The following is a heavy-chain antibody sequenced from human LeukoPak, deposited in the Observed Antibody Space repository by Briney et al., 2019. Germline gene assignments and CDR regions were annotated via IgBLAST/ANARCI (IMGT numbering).Heavy chain of an antibody. Sequence: GGSLRLSCAASGFTFSSYWMHWVRQVPGKGLVWVSRIREDGTITNYEDSVKGRFTIFRDNARNTLYLQMHSLRAEDTAIYYCARNFVGTSTSDFDSWGQGALVTVSS. CDR2: IREDGTIT. V-gene: IGHV3-74*01. J-gene: IGHJ4*02. CDR1: GFTFSSYW. D-gene: IGHD1-26*01. CDR3: ARNFVGTSTSDFDS.